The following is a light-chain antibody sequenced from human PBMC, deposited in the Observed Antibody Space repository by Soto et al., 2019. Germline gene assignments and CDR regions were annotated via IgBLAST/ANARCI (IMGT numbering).Light chain of an antibody. V-gene: IGKV3-20*01. J-gene: IGKJ5*01. CDR1: QSVTSNY. Sequence: DIVLTQSAVTLSLSPGEGATLSCSVSQSVTSNYLAWYQQRPGQAPRLLIYGASSRATGIPDRFSGSGSGTDFTLTISRLEPEDFAVYYCQQYGTSPPTFGQGTRLEIK. CDR2: GAS. CDR3: QQYGTSPPT.